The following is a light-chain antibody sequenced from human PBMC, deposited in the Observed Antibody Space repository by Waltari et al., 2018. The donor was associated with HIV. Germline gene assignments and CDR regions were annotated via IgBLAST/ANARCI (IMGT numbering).Light chain of an antibody. Sequence: YELTQAPSVSVSPGQTARITCSGDALPKQYAYWYQQKPGQAPMLVIYKDSERPSGSPERFSGSSSGTTVTLTISGVQAEDEADYYCQSADSSGTVVFGGGTKLTVL. V-gene: IGLV3-25*03. CDR1: ALPKQY. CDR2: KDS. CDR3: QSADSSGTVV. J-gene: IGLJ2*01.